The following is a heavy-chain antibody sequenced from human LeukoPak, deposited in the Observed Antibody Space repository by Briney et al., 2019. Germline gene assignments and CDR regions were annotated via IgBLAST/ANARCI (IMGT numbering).Heavy chain of an antibody. CDR3: AKALYDSTGDGY. D-gene: IGHD7-27*01. Sequence: GGSLRLSCSASGFTLSSYWMHWVRQAPGKGLVWVSRINTDGSSTNYADSVKGRFTVSRDNSKNTLILQMNSLRVEDTAVYYCAKALYDSTGDGYWGQGTLVTISS. CDR1: GFTLSSYW. J-gene: IGHJ4*02. CDR2: INTDGSST. V-gene: IGHV3-74*01.